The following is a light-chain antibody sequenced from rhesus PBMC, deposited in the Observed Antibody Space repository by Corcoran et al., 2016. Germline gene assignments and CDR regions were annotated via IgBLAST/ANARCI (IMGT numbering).Light chain of an antibody. V-gene: IGKV1-94*01. CDR1: QDINKA. J-gene: IGKJ2*01. CDR3: LHDDTTTCS. CDR2: AAS. Sequence: DIQMTQSPSSLSASIGDRVTVTCRASQDINKALSWYQQKPGKAPTLLIYAASSLQTGVSSRFSGSGSVTDYTLTISSLQTEGIATYYCLHDDTTTCSFGTGTKVEIK.